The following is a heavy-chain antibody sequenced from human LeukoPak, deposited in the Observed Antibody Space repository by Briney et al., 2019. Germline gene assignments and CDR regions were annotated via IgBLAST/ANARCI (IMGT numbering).Heavy chain of an antibody. Sequence: ASVKVSCKASGYTFTSYGISWVRQAPGQGLEWMGWISAYNGNTNYAQKLQGRVTMTTDTSTSTAYMELRSLRSDDTAVYYYARSPEEYQLLLYFDLWGRGTLVTVSS. CDR1: GYTFTSYG. CDR3: ARSPEEYQLLLYFDL. D-gene: IGHD2-2*01. V-gene: IGHV1-18*01. CDR2: ISAYNGNT. J-gene: IGHJ2*01.